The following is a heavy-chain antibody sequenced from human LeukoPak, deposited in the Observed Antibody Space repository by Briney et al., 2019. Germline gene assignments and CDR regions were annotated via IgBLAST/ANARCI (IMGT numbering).Heavy chain of an antibody. CDR2: ISYDGSNK. V-gene: IGHV3-30*18. J-gene: IGHJ4*02. CDR3: AKRMGPSIAATDLDY. D-gene: IGHD6-13*01. CDR1: GFTFPTYA. Sequence: PGGSLRLSCAASGFTFPTYAMKWVRQAPGKGLEWVAVISYDGSNKYYADSVKGRFTISRDNSKNTLYLQMNSLRAEDTAVYYCAKRMGPSIAATDLDYWGQGTLVTVSS.